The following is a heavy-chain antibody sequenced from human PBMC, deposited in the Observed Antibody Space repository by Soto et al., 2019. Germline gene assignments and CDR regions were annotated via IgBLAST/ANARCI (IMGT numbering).Heavy chain of an antibody. CDR1: GGSVSSNHW. CDR3: ASHFATRGYGAFDI. J-gene: IGHJ3*02. D-gene: IGHD3-3*01. CDR2: IFHRGET. V-gene: IGHV4-4*02. Sequence: QVVLQESGPGLVKASGTLSLTCALSGGSVSSNHWWTWGRQTPGKGLEWIGEIFHRGETNYNAFLQSRVTISIDNSRNHVSLTLTSVTAADTAVYYCASHFATRGYGAFDIWGQGTGVTVSS.